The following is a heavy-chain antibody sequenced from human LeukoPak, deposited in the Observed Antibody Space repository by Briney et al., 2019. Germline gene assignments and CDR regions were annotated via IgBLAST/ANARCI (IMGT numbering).Heavy chain of an antibody. J-gene: IGHJ4*02. Sequence: GGSLRLSCAASGFTFSSYAMSWVRQAPGKGLEWVSAISGSGGSTYYADSVKGRFTISRDNSKNTLYLQMNSLRAEDTAVYYCAKFFGTKGSGSYYNSLFDYWGQGTLVTVSS. CDR3: AKFFGTKGSGSYYNSLFDY. D-gene: IGHD3-10*01. CDR1: GFTFSSYA. CDR2: ISGSGGST. V-gene: IGHV3-23*01.